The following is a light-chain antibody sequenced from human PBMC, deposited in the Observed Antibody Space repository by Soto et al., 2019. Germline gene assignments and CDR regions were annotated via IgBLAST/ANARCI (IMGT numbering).Light chain of an antibody. V-gene: IGKV1-39*01. CDR3: QQSYMDPIT. CDR2: AAS. CDR1: QSISSY. Sequence: DIQMTQSPSTLSASVGDRVTITCRASQSISSYVSWYQQKPGKAPKLLIYAASRLQSGVPSRFSGSGGGTDFTLSISSVQPEDFATYFCQQSYMDPITFGQGTRLEIK. J-gene: IGKJ5*01.